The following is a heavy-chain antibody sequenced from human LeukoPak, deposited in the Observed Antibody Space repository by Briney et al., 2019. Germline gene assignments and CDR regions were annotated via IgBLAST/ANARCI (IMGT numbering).Heavy chain of an antibody. CDR2: ILGSGGST. V-gene: IGHV3-23*01. J-gene: IGHJ4*02. D-gene: IGHD3-9*01. CDR1: GFTFSNYA. Sequence: TGASLRLSCAASGFTFSNYAMSWVRQAPGKGLEWVSAILGSGGSTYYADSVKGRFTVSRDNSKSTLYLQMNSLRAEDTALYYCAKWGDYDVLTGYYVPEYWGQGTLVTVSS. CDR3: AKWGDYDVLTGYYVPEY.